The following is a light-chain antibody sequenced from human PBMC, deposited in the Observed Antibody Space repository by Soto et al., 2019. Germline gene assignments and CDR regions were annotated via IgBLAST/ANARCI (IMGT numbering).Light chain of an antibody. J-gene: IGKJ2*01. CDR1: QSVSNNY. CDR3: HQYGSSPPYT. V-gene: IGKV3-20*01. Sequence: EVVLTQSPGTLSLSPGERATLSCRASQSVSNNYFAWYQQKPGQAPRLLIFGSSDRATGIPDRFSGSGSGTDFTLTISRLEPEDFAVSYCHQYGSSPPYTFGQGTKLEIK. CDR2: GSS.